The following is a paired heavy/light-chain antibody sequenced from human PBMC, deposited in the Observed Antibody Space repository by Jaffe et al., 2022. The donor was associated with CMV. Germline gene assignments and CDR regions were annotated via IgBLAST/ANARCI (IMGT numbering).Heavy chain of an antibody. D-gene: IGHD2-15*01. CDR3: ARAYCSGGSCYFDN. Sequence: QVQLQQSGPGLVKPSQTLSLTCAISGDSVSSSSATWNWIRQSPSRGLEWLGRTYYRSKWYIVYALSVTSRITINPDTSKNQFSLQLNSVTPEDTAVYYCARAYCSGGSCYFDNWGQGILVTVSS. V-gene: IGHV6-1*01. J-gene: IGHJ4*02. CDR1: GDSVSSSSAT. CDR2: TYYRSKWYI.
Light chain of an antibody. V-gene: IGKV6-21*02. CDR1: QSIGTS. J-gene: IGKJ3*01. Sequence: EIVLTQFPDFQSVTPKEKVTITCRAGQSIGTSLHWYQQKPDQSPKLLIKYASQSISGVPSRFSGSGSGTDFTLTINSLEAEDAATYYCHQSRSLPFTFGPGTKVDIK. CDR3: HQSRSLPFT. CDR2: YAS.